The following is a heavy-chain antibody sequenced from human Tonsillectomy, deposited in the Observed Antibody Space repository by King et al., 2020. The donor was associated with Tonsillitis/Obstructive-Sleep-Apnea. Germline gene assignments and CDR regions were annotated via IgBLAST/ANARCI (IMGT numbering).Heavy chain of an antibody. Sequence: QLVQSGAEVKKPGESLKISCKGSGYNFTSYWIGWVRQMPGKGLEWMGIIYPGDSDTRYSPSFQGQVTISADKSISTAYLQWSSLKASDTAMYYCTRRGSTKWYGNWFDPWGQGTLVTVSS. V-gene: IGHV5-51*01. D-gene: IGHD2-2*01. J-gene: IGHJ5*02. CDR1: GYNFTSYW. CDR3: TRRGSTKWYGNWFDP. CDR2: IYPGDSDT.